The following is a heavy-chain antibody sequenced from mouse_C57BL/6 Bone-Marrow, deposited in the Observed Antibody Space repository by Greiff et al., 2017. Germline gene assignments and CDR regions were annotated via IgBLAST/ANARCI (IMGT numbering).Heavy chain of an antibody. CDR1: GYTFTDYE. CDR2: IDPETGGT. Sequence: QVQLQQSGAELVRPGASVTLSCKASGYTFTDYEMHWVKQTPVHGLEWIGAIDPETGGTAYNQKFKGKAILTADKSSSTAYMELRSLTSEDSAVYYCTRWFYYDYDTWFAYWGQGTLVTVSA. D-gene: IGHD2-4*01. V-gene: IGHV1-15*01. CDR3: TRWFYYDYDTWFAY. J-gene: IGHJ3*01.